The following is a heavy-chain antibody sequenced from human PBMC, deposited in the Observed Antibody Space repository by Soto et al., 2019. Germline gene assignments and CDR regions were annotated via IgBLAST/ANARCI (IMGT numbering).Heavy chain of an antibody. Sequence: VASVKVSCKASGYTFTSYYMHWVRQAPGQGLEWMGIINPSGGSTSYAQKFQGRVTMTRDTSTSTVYMELSSLRSEDTAVYYCARDSEKLWFGELSRPDYGMDVWGQGTMVTVSS. CDR1: GYTFTSYY. J-gene: IGHJ6*02. CDR3: ARDSEKLWFGELSRPDYGMDV. CDR2: INPSGGST. D-gene: IGHD3-10*01. V-gene: IGHV1-46*01.